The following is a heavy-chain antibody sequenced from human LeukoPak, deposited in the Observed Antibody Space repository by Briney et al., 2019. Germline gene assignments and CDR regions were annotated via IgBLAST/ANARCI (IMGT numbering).Heavy chain of an antibody. Sequence: ASVKVSCKASGYTFTSYDINWVRQATGQGLEWVGWVNPNSGNTDYAQKFQGRVTMTRNTSISTAYMELSSLRSEDTAVYYCARVFHDSSGYYPYYFDYWGQGTLVPVSS. CDR3: ARVFHDSSGYYPYYFDY. V-gene: IGHV1-8*01. CDR2: VNPNSGNT. J-gene: IGHJ4*02. D-gene: IGHD3-22*01. CDR1: GYTFTSYD.